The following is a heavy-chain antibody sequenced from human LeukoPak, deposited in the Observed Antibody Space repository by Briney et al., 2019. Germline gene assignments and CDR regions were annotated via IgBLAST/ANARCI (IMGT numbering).Heavy chain of an antibody. CDR3: ATDRGWRTSGYYLYYFEY. CDR2: IKHDGSEK. D-gene: IGHD3-3*01. CDR1: GFIFTGYF. J-gene: IGHJ4*02. V-gene: IGHV3-7*01. Sequence: PGGSLRLSCAASGFIFTGYFMSWVRQAPGKGLEWVASIKHDGSEKYYADSVRGRFTISRDNTKNLLCLQMSSLRAEDTTVYYCATDRGWRTSGYYLYYFEYWGQGTLVTFSS.